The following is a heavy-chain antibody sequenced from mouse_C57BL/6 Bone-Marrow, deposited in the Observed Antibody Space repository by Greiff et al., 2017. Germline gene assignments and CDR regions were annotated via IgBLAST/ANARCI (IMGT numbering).Heavy chain of an antibody. CDR3: ARGYDRFAY. D-gene: IGHD2-14*01. Sequence: QIQLVQSGPELKKPGETVKISCKASGYTFTTYGMSWVKQAPGKGLKWMGWINTYSGVPTYADDFKGRFAFSLETSASTAYLQINNLKNEDTATYFCARGYDRFAYWGQGTLVTVSA. J-gene: IGHJ3*01. CDR1: GYTFTTYG. CDR2: INTYSGVP. V-gene: IGHV9-3*01.